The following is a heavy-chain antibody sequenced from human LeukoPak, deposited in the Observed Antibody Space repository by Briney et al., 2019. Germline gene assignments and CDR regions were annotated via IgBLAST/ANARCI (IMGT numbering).Heavy chain of an antibody. V-gene: IGHV3-30-3*01. CDR3: AREGAIVGNAFDL. CDR2: ISYDESNQ. Sequence: PGGSLRLSCAACGFTFSNYAMHWVRQAPGKGLEWVAMISYDESNQYYVDSVKGRFTISRDNSKKSLYLQMNGLRPDDTALYYCAREGAIVGNAFDLWGLGTMVIVSS. D-gene: IGHD3-16*02. CDR1: GFTFSNYA. J-gene: IGHJ3*01.